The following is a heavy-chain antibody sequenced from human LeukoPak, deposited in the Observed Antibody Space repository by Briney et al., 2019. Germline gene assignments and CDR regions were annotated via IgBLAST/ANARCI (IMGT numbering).Heavy chain of an antibody. D-gene: IGHD3-10*01. V-gene: IGHV3-7*01. Sequence: GGSLRLSCAASGFTFSSYWMSWVRQAPGKGLEWVANIKQDGTEKYYVDSVKGRFTISRDNAKNSLYLQMNRLRAEDTAVYYCAKLAKYFYGSETYYFFEHWGQGTPVTASS. CDR1: GFTFSSYW. CDR3: AKLAKYFYGSETYYFFEH. CDR2: IKQDGTEK. J-gene: IGHJ4*02.